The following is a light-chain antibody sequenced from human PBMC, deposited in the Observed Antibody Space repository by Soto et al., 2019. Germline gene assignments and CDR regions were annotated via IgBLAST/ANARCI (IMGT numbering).Light chain of an antibody. CDR3: QSYDSSLSGVV. Sequence: QSALTQPPSVSGAPGQRVTISCTGSSSNIGAGYDVHWYQQLPGTAPKLLIYGNSNRPSGVPDRFSGSKSGTSASLAITGLQAEDEADYYCQSYDSSLSGVVFGGWTKLTVL. J-gene: IGLJ2*01. CDR2: GNS. V-gene: IGLV1-40*01. CDR1: SSNIGAGYD.